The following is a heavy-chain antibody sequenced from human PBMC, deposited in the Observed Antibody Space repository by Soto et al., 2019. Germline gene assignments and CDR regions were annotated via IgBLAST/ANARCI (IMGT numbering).Heavy chain of an antibody. V-gene: IGHV4-31*03. J-gene: IGHJ4*02. D-gene: IGHD3-3*01. CDR1: GGSINIGGYY. CDR3: ARAQTIFGITTVSDY. CDR2: IYYSGST. Sequence: SETLSLTCTVSGGSINIGGYYLSWIRQHPGKGLEWIGYIYYSGSTYYNPSLKSRVTISVETSKNQFSLKLTSVTAADTAVYFCARAQTIFGITTVSDYWGLGTRVTVS.